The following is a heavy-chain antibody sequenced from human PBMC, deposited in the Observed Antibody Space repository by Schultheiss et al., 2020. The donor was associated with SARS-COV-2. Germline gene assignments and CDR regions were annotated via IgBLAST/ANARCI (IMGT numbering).Heavy chain of an antibody. V-gene: IGHV4-61*01. D-gene: IGHD2-2*02. CDR1: GGSVSSGSYY. J-gene: IGHJ6*02. CDR3: ARGPYLAYYYYYGMDV. Sequence: SETLSLTCTVSGGSVSSGSYYWSWIRQPPGKGLEWIGYIYYSGSTNYNPSLKSRVTMSVDTSKNQFSLKLSSVTAADTAVYYCARGPYLAYYYYYGMDVWGQGTTVTVSS. CDR2: IYYSGST.